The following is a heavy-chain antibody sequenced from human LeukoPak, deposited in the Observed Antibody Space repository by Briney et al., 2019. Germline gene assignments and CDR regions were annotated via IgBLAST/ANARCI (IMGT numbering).Heavy chain of an antibody. CDR2: IYHSGST. Sequence: PSETLSLTCTVSGGSISSYYWSWIRQPPGKGLEWIATIYHSGSTYYNPSLQSRVAISVDTSKNQFSLRLRSVTAADTAVYYCARDYIMFDYYYMDVWGRGTTVTVSS. CDR1: GGSISSYY. CDR3: ARDYIMFDYYYMDV. J-gene: IGHJ6*03. D-gene: IGHD2-8*01. V-gene: IGHV4-59*12.